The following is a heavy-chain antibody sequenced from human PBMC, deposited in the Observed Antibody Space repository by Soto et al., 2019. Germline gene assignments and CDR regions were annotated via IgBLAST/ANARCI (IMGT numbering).Heavy chain of an antibody. J-gene: IGHJ4*02. CDR2: ISGSGGST. CDR3: AKVLGRNPVVVIGPPGRQYYFDY. Sequence: GGSLRLSCAASGFTFSSYAMSWVRQAPGKGLEWVSAISGSGGSTYYADSVKGRFTISRDNSKNTLYLQMNSLRAEDTAVYYCAKVLGRNPVVVIGPPGRQYYFDYWGQGTLVTVSS. D-gene: IGHD3-22*01. CDR1: GFTFSSYA. V-gene: IGHV3-23*01.